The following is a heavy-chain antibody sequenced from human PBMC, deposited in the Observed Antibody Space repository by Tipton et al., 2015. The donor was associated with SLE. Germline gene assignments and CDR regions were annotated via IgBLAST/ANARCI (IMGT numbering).Heavy chain of an antibody. D-gene: IGHD3-3*01. CDR2: INHSGST. Sequence: TLSLTCAVYGGSFSGYYWSWIRQPPGKGLEWIGEINHSGSTNYNPSLKSRVTISVDTSKNQFSLKLSSVTAADTAVYYCARGWILRFLEGRSDAFDIWGQGTMVPVSS. CDR3: ARGWILRFLEGRSDAFDI. J-gene: IGHJ3*02. CDR1: GGSFSGYY. V-gene: IGHV4-34*01.